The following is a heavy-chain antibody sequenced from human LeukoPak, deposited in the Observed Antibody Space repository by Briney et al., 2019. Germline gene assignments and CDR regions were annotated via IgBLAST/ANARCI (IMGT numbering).Heavy chain of an antibody. V-gene: IGHV3-74*01. CDR1: GVSFTATR. CDR3: ATDGAYGLTH. D-gene: IGHD3-16*01. CDR2: VSSDGSRP. J-gene: IGHJ4*02. Sequence: GSPRLSCAPPGVSFTATRMYCVREAPGEGLMWVSHVSSDGSRPDADSVKGRFTVPRDNNKDMVYLQMSSLRAEDTAVYYCATDGAYGLTHWGQGTLVTVSS.